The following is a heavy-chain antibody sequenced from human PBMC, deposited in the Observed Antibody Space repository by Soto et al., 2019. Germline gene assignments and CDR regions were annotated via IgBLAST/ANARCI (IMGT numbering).Heavy chain of an antibody. CDR1: GGSISSYY. Sequence: SETLSLTCTVSGGSISSYYWSWIRQPPGKGLEWIGYIYYSGSTNYNPSLKSRVTISVDTSKNQFSLKLSSVTAADTAVYYCARGATDYYYYYMDVWGKGTTVTVSS. CDR2: IYYSGST. V-gene: IGHV4-59*01. CDR3: ARGATDYYYYYMDV. J-gene: IGHJ6*03.